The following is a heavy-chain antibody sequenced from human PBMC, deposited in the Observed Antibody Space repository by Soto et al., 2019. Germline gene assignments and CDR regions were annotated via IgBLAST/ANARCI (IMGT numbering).Heavy chain of an antibody. CDR3: GRVASEGTYYYYYMAG. J-gene: IGHJ6*03. Sequence: EVQLVESGGVLVKPRGSLRLSCAASGFTFSSYSMNWVRQAPGKGLEWVSSISSSSSYIYYADSVKGRFTISRDNAKTSLYLQMTSLRADDTAVYYCGRVASEGTYYYYYMAGGGKGSTVTFSS. CDR1: GFTFSSYS. D-gene: IGHD6-13*01. V-gene: IGHV3-21*01. CDR2: ISSSSSYI.